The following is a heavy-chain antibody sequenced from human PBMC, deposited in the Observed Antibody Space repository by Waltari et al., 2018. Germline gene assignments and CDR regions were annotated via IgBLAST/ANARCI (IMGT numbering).Heavy chain of an antibody. CDR2: IYHTGST. CDR1: DYSINSRHY. D-gene: IGHD6-13*01. Sequence: QVQLQESGPGLVKPSETLSLTCIVSDYSINSRHYWVWIRQPPGTGLEWIESIYHTGSTCYNPSLKSRVTISVDKSKNLFALRLTSVTAADTAVYYCARDPSQFSSNWYFDFWGQGTMVTVSS. CDR3: ARDPSQFSSNWYFDF. J-gene: IGHJ3*01. V-gene: IGHV4-38-2*02.